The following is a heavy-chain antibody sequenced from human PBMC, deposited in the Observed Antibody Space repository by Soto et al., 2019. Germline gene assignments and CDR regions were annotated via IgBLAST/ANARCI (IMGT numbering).Heavy chain of an antibody. V-gene: IGHV3-23*01. CDR2: ISGSGGST. CDR3: AKAGFLEWLLYGYFDY. D-gene: IGHD3-3*01. CDR1: GFTFSSYA. Sequence: EVQLLESGGGLVQPGGSLRLSCAASGFTFSSYAMSWVRQAPGKGLEWVSAISGSGGSTYYADSVKGRFTISRDNSQNTLYLQMNSLRAEDTAVYYCAKAGFLEWLLYGYFDYWGQGTLVTVSS. J-gene: IGHJ4*02.